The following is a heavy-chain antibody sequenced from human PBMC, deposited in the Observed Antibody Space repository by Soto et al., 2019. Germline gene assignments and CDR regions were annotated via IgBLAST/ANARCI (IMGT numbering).Heavy chain of an antibody. CDR2: ISDGGGSX. CDR3: XXXXXAXTSSNCPGFY. D-gene: IGHD1-1*01. V-gene: IGHV3-23*01. J-gene: IGHJ4*02. CDR1: GFTFSKYG. Sequence: XVQLLESGGGLVQPGGSLRLSCAASGFTFSKYGMSWVRQAPGKGLEWVSAISDGGGSXXYADXVKXRSTXXRXNSXXXXXXXXXXXXXXXXXXXXXXXXXXAXTSSNCPGFYWGRGTLITVSS.